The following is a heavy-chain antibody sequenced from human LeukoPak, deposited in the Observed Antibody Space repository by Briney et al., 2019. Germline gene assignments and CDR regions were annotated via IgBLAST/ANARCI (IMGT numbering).Heavy chain of an antibody. D-gene: IGHD3-3*01. J-gene: IGHJ6*03. CDR2: INWNGGST. CDR1: GFTFDDYG. Sequence: PGGSLRLSCAASGFTFDDYGMSWVRQAPGKGLEWVSGINWNGGSTGYADSVKGRFTISRDNAKNSLYLQMNSLRAEDTAVYYCARDGGARSYYDFWSVQYYYMDVWGKGTTVTVSS. V-gene: IGHV3-20*04. CDR3: ARDGGARSYYDFWSVQYYYMDV.